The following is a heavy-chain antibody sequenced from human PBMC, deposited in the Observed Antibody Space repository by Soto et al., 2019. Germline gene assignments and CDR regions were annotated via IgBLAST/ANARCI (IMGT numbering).Heavy chain of an antibody. CDR1: GGSISSYY. CDR3: ARHGRLDIVVVPAAFSIYYMDV. Sequence: SETLSLTCTVSGGSISSYYWSWIRQPPGKGLEWIGYIYYSGSTNYNPSLKSRVTISVDTSKNQFSLKLSFVTAADTAVYYCARHGRLDIVVVPAAFSIYYMDVWGKGTTVTVSS. D-gene: IGHD2-2*01. V-gene: IGHV4-59*08. CDR2: IYYSGST. J-gene: IGHJ6*03.